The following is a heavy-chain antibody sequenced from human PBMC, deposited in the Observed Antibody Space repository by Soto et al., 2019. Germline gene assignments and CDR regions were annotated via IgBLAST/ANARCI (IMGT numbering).Heavy chain of an antibody. Sequence: QVQLQESGPGLVKPSQTLSLTCTVSVASISSGGYYWSWIRQHPGEGLEWIGYIYYSGSTSYNPSLTSRGTISVDPSKNQFSLKLSSVTDADTAVYYCARESKYDTSGYPPWFAPWGQGTLVTVSS. CDR1: VASISSGGYY. J-gene: IGHJ5*02. CDR3: ARESKYDTSGYPPWFAP. D-gene: IGHD3-22*01. CDR2: IYYSGST. V-gene: IGHV4-31*03.